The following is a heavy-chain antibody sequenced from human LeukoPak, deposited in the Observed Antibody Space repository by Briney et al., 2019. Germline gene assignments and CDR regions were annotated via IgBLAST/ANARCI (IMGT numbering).Heavy chain of an antibody. V-gene: IGHV1-2*02. CDR3: ARKGRGSSSRPDY. CDR2: INPRSGGT. CDR1: GYSFSDYY. D-gene: IGHD2-2*01. Sequence: ASVKVSCKASGYSFSDYYMHWVRQAPGQGLEWMGWINPRSGGTNYAQKFQGRVTMTRDTSISTTYMELSSLKSDDTAMYYCARKGRGSSSRPDYWGQGTLVTVSS. J-gene: IGHJ4*02.